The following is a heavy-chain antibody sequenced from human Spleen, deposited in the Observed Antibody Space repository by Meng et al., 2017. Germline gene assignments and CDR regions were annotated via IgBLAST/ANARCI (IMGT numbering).Heavy chain of an antibody. D-gene: IGHD4-11*01. J-gene: IGHJ4*02. CDR2: INHSGST. V-gene: IGHV4-34*01. CDR1: GGSCSDYY. CDR3: ARGPTTMAHDFDY. Sequence: QLQLQQWGAGLLKPSETLALTCVVSGGSCSDYYWSWIRQPPGKGLEWIGEINHSGSTNYNPSLESRATISVDTSQNNLSLKLSSVTAADSAVYYCARGPTTMAHDFDYWGQGTLVTVSS.